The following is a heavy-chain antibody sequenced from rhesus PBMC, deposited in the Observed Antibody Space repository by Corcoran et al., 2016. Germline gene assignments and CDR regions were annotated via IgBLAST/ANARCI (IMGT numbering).Heavy chain of an antibody. J-gene: IGHJ3*01. Sequence: DVQLVESGGGLVKPGGSLRLSCVASGFTFSDYYMSWVRQAPGKGLEWVSSIISACFYLYYADSVKGRFTISRDNAKNSLSLQMNSLKTEDTAVYYCTREREYCTGSDQCAFDFWGQGLRVTVSS. CDR2: IISACFYL. V-gene: IGHV3S4*01. CDR1: GFTFSDYY. D-gene: IGHD2-21*01. CDR3: TREREYCTGSDQCAFDF.